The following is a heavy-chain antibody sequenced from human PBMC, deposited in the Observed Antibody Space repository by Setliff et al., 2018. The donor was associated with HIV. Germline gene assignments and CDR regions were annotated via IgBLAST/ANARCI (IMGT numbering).Heavy chain of an antibody. CDR1: GGSISSGSYY. CDR3: ARDSEYYYDSSGQDDAFDI. CDR2: IYYSGST. D-gene: IGHD3-22*01. Sequence: SETLSLTCTVSGGSISSGSYYWSWIRQPPGKGLEWIGYIYYSGSTYYNPSLKSRVTISVDTSKNQFSLKLSSVTAADTAVYYCARDSEYYYDSSGQDDAFDIWGQGTMVTVSS. V-gene: IGHV4-30-4*08. J-gene: IGHJ3*02.